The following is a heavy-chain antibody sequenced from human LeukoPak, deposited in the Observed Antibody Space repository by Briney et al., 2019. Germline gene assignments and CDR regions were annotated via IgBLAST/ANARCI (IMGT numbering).Heavy chain of an antibody. CDR3: AKEGY. J-gene: IGHJ4*02. V-gene: IGHV3-7*01. CDR2: IKLDGSEK. CDR1: GFSFSRVW. Sequence: GGSLRLSCAASGFSFSRVWMSWVRQAPGKGPEWVASIKLDGSEKYYVDSVKGRFTISRDNTKNSLYLQMNTLRAEDTAVYYCAKEGYWGQGTLVTVSS.